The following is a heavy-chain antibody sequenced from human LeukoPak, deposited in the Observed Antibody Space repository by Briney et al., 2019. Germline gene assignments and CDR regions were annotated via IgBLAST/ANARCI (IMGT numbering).Heavy chain of an antibody. CDR3: ARGATVAGDFDY. CDR2: LYSGGDT. Sequence: GGSLRLSCAASRLTVSSNYMSWVRQAPGKGLEWVSVLYSGGDTYYADSVKGRFTISRDNSKNSLYLQMNSLRAEETAVYYCARGATVAGDFDYWGQGTLVTVSS. D-gene: IGHD6-19*01. J-gene: IGHJ4*02. V-gene: IGHV3-66*01. CDR1: RLTVSSNY.